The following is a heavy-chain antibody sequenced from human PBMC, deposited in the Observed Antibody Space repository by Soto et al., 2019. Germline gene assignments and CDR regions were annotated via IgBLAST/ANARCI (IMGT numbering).Heavy chain of an antibody. Sequence: QFQLVQSGAEVKKPGASVRVSCKASGYSFTSYGISWVRQAPGQGLEWMGGISTDKGDTNYAQTFQGRDSMTTDTTSRTVFTKVTRLRSDDAAVYYCARGFYESSGKWHDVFGVWCQGTMVTVSS. CDR3: ARGFYESSGKWHDVFGV. D-gene: IGHD3-22*01. CDR1: GYSFTSYG. CDR2: ISTDKGDT. J-gene: IGHJ3*01. V-gene: IGHV1-18*01.